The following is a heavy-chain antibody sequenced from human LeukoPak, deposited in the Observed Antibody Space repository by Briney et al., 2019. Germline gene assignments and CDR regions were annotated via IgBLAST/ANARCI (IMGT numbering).Heavy chain of an antibody. J-gene: IGHJ6*02. V-gene: IGHV1-69*13. Sequence: ASVKVSCKASGGTFISYAISWVRQAPGQGLEWMGGIIPIFGTANYAQKFQGRVTITADESTSTAYMELSSLRSEDTAVYYCARGRPRVYYYYYYGMDVWGQGTTVTVSS. CDR3: ARGRPRVYYYYYYGMDV. CDR2: IIPIFGTA. D-gene: IGHD3-10*01. CDR1: GGTFISYA.